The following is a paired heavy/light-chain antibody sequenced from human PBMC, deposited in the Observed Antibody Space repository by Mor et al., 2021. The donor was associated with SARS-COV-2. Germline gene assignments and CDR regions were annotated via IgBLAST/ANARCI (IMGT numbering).Heavy chain of an antibody. J-gene: IGHJ4*02. CDR3: SGRYSSPTVSDN. CDR2: IFFDGRA. V-gene: IGHV4-39*01. CDR1: GGSIRNAFYY. Sequence: QLQLQESGPGLVKPSETLSLTCTVSGGSIRNAFYYWAWIRQPPGKGLEWIGNIFFDGRAYYNPSLKSRVTISVDTSKNQFSLKLDSVTAADTGVYYCSGRYSSPTVSDNWGPGTLVTVSS. D-gene: IGHD4-4*01.
Light chain of an antibody. J-gene: IGLJ2*01. CDR3: QAWDSTTVL. CDR2: QDD. CDR1: ILGDKY. Sequence: SSQLTQPPSVSVSPGQTASITCSGDILGDKYACWYQQRPGQSPVLVIYQDDKRPSGIPERFSASNSGNTATLTISGAQAVDEADYYCQAWDSTTVLFGGGTKLTVL. V-gene: IGLV3-1*01.